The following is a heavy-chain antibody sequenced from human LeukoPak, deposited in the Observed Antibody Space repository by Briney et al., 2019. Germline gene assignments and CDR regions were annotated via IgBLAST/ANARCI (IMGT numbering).Heavy chain of an antibody. CDR1: GGSFSGYY. CDR3: ARGLPRHGPMVRGVRGGNYFDY. CDR2: INLSGST. Sequence: PSETLSLTCAVYGGSFSGYYWSWIRQPPGKGLEWIGEINLSGSTNYNPSLKSRVTISVDTSKNQFSLKLSSVTAADTAVYYCARGLPRHGPMVRGVRGGNYFDYWGQGTLVTVSS. D-gene: IGHD3-10*01. J-gene: IGHJ4*02. V-gene: IGHV4-34*01.